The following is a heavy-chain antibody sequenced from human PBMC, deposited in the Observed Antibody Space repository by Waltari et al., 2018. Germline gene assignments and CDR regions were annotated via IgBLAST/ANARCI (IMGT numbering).Heavy chain of an antibody. J-gene: IGHJ6*03. Sequence: QLQLQESGPGLVKPSETLSLTCTVSGGSLSSSSYFWAWLRQPPGKGLEWIGSIYYRGSTYYKLSRKSRVTISVDRSTNQVSLKLTSVTAADTAVYFCAREVPRNGYIGLIYYYMDVWGKGTTVTVSS. CDR2: IYYRGST. D-gene: IGHD5-12*01. CDR3: AREVPRNGYIGLIYYYMDV. CDR1: GGSLSSSSYF. V-gene: IGHV4-39*01.